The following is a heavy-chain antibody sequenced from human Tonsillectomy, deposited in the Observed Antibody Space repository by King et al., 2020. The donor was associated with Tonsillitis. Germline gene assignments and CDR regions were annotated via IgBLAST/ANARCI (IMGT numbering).Heavy chain of an antibody. CDR2: ISGSAGET. V-gene: IGHV3-23*04. CDR3: AKVPWVVVTNGNYYFDL. CDR1: GFMFDVYA. Sequence: VQLVESGGGLVQPGGSLRLSCAASGFMFDVYAMSWVRQAPGKGLEWVSSISGSAGETYYADSVKGRFTISRDNSKNTLKLQMNSLRVEDTAVYHCAKVPWVVVTNGNYYFDLWGRGTLVTVSS. D-gene: IGHD2-21*02. J-gene: IGHJ2*01.